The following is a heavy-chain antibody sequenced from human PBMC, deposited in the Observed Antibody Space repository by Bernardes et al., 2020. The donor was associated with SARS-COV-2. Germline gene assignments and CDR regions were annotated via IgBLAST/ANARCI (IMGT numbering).Heavy chain of an antibody. Sequence: GSLRLSCAASGFTFSDYSMHWVRQVPGKGLEWISAIRGNGVSSYYADSVRGRFTISKDNSKKTLYLHMSSLRAEDTARYYCARDLGGPNADFWGQGTLVTVSS. CDR1: GFTFSDYS. J-gene: IGHJ4*02. V-gene: IGHV3-23*01. CDR3: ARDLGGPNADF. CDR2: IRGNGVSS. D-gene: IGHD2-8*01.